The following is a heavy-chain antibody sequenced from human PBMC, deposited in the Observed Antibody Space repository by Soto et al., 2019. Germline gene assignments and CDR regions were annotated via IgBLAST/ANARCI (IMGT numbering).Heavy chain of an antibody. V-gene: IGHV3-23*01. CDR2: FSAGGRA. D-gene: IGHD4-17*01. Sequence: EVQLLESGGGLVQPGGSLRLSCEASGFSFSSYALSWVRQAPGKGLEWVSTFSAGGRAYYADSVKGRFTIAKDFSKNSLHLQTNSLRAEDTAVYYCSKESMPEHYGGTVFDHGGQGTWVTVSS. CDR1: GFSFSSYA. J-gene: IGHJ4*02. CDR3: SKESMPEHYGGTVFDH.